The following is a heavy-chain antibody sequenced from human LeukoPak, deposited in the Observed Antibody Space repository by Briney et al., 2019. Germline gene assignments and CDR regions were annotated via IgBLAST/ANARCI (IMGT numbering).Heavy chain of an antibody. Sequence: GGSLRLSCAASGFTFSHYYMSWIRQAPGKGLEWVSYISSSSSYTSYADSVKGRFTISRDNAKNSLYLQMNSLRAEDTAVYYCARDPPTNWFDPWGQGTLVTVSS. CDR3: ARDPPTNWFDP. CDR1: GFTFSHYY. V-gene: IGHV3-11*06. CDR2: ISSSSSYT. J-gene: IGHJ5*02.